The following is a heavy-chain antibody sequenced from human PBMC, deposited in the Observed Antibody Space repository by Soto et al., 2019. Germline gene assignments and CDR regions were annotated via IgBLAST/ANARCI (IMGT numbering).Heavy chain of an antibody. CDR2: IYSGGST. D-gene: IGHD2-2*01. CDR3: ARDLVPAATKRNYGMDV. Sequence: EVQLVESGGGLIQPGGSLRLSCAASGFTVSSNYMSWVRQAPGKGLEWVSVIYSGGSTYYADSVKGRFTISRDNYKNTLYLQMNSLRAEDTAVYYCARDLVPAATKRNYGMDVWGQGTTVAVSS. J-gene: IGHJ6*02. CDR1: GFTVSSNY. V-gene: IGHV3-53*01.